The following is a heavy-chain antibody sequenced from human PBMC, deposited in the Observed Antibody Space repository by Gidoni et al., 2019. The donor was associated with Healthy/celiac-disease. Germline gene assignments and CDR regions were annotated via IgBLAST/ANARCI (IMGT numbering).Heavy chain of an antibody. CDR3: ARDRLTAFDGVDFDY. J-gene: IGHJ4*02. Sequence: EVQLVESGGGLVKPGGSLRLSCAASGFTFSSYSMNWVRQAPGKGLEWVSSISSSSSYIYYADSVKGRFTISRDNAKNSLYLQMNSLRAEDTAVYYCARDRLTAFDGVDFDYWGQGTLVTVSS. D-gene: IGHD2-8*01. CDR1: GFTFSSYS. V-gene: IGHV3-21*01. CDR2: ISSSSSYI.